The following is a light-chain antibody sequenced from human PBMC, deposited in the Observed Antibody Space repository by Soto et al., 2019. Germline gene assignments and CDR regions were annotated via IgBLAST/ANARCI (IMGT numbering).Light chain of an antibody. CDR3: QHWNDYSWT. V-gene: IGKV1-5*03. J-gene: IGKJ1*01. CDR2: KTS. Sequence: DINMTQSPSTLSASVGDRVTITCRASQSISIWLAWYQQKPGKAPNLLIYKTSSLETGVPSRFSGSGSGTEFTLTISSLQPDDFATYYCQHWNDYSWTFGQGTKVEVK. CDR1: QSISIW.